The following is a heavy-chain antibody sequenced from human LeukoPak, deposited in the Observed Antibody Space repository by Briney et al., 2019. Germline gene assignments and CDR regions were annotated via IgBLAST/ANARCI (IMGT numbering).Heavy chain of an antibody. V-gene: IGHV1-46*01. CDR3: ARSEDAFDI. CDR1: GYTFTSYY. CDR2: INPSGGRT. Sequence: ASVKVSCKASGYTFTSYYMHWVRQAPGQGLAGMGIINPSGGRTSYAQKFQGRVTMTRDTSTSTVYMELSSLTFEETAVYYCARSEDAFDIWGQGTMVTVSS. J-gene: IGHJ3*02.